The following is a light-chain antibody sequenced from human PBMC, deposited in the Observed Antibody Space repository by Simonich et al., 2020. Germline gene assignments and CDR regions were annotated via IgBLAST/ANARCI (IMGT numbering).Light chain of an antibody. CDR3: QQYYSTPPT. CDR1: QSVLYSSNNKNY. Sequence: DIVMTQSPDSLAVSLGERATINCKSSQSVLYSSNNKNYLAWYPQKPGQPPKLLIYWTSTRASGVPDRFSGSGYGTDFTITINSLQAEDVAVYYCQQYYSTPPTFGQGTKVEIK. V-gene: IGKV4-1*01. CDR2: WTS. J-gene: IGKJ1*01.